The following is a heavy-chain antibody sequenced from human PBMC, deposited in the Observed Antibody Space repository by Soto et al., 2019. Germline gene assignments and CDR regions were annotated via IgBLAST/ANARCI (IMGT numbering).Heavy chain of an antibody. J-gene: IGHJ4*02. CDR3: AKDGWVYSSPYSSYFDY. CDR1: GGSISSSN. V-gene: IGHV3-23*01. Sequence: PSETLSLTCAVSGGSISSSNWWSWVRQAPGKGLEWVSAISGSGGSTYYADSVKGRFTISRDNSKNTLYLQMNSLRAEDTAVYYCAKDGWVYSSPYSSYFDYWGQGTLVTVSS. CDR2: ISGSGGST. D-gene: IGHD3-22*01.